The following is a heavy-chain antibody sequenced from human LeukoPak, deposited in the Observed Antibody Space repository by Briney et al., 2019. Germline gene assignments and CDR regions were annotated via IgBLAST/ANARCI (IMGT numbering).Heavy chain of an antibody. V-gene: IGHV1-2*04. CDR2: INPNSGGT. Sequence: ASVTVSCKASGYTFTGYYMHWVRQAPGQGLEWMGWINPNSGGTNYAQKFQGWVTMTRDTSISTAYMELSRLRSDDTAVYYCARDRGPLRFLEIAFDIWGQGTMVTVSS. CDR1: GYTFTGYY. J-gene: IGHJ3*02. CDR3: ARDRGPLRFLEIAFDI. D-gene: IGHD3-3*01.